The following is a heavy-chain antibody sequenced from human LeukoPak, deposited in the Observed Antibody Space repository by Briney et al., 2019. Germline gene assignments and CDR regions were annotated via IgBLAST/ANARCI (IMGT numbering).Heavy chain of an antibody. CDR3: ARDRDYYGSGSYYHGAFDI. V-gene: IGHV3-64*01. CDR1: GFTFSTYA. J-gene: IGHJ3*02. Sequence: GGSLRLSCAAAGFTFSTYAIHWVRLAPGQRLEYVSAISSSGGNTYYANSVKGRFTISRDNSKNTVYLQMGSLRAEDMAVYYCARDRDYYGSGSYYHGAFDIWGQGTMVTVSS. D-gene: IGHD3-10*01. CDR2: ISSSGGNT.